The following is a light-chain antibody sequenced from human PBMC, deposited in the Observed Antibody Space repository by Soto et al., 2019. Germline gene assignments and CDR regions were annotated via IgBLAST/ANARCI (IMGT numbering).Light chain of an antibody. CDR2: GAS. CDR3: LQDYNYPHT. J-gene: IGKJ2*01. Sequence: IQMTQSPSALSASVGDRVTITCRASQGIRDDLGWYQQKPGEAPKALIYGASNLQSGVPSRFSASGSGTDFTLTISSLQPEDFATYYCLQDYNYPHTFGQGTKVDIK. CDR1: QGIRDD. V-gene: IGKV1-6*01.